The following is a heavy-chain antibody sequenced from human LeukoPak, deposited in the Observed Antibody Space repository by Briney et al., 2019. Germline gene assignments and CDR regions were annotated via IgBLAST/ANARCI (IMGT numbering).Heavy chain of an antibody. D-gene: IGHD7-27*01. J-gene: IGHJ3*02. CDR2: IWYDGSNK. CDR3: ARAKLTGAAFDI. Sequence: GRSLRLSCAASGFTFSSYGMHWVRQAPGKGLEWVAVIWYDGSNKYYADSVKGRFTISGDNSKNTLYLQMNSLRAEDTAVYYCARAKLTGAAFDIWGQGTMVTVSS. CDR1: GFTFSSYG. V-gene: IGHV3-33*01.